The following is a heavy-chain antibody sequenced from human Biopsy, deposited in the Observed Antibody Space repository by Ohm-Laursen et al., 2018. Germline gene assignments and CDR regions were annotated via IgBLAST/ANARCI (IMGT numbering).Heavy chain of an antibody. CDR3: ARDSRGGHLNTTLITGKNLDS. Sequence: TLSLTWIVSSGSISNYYWTWIRQSPGKGLEWIGYIYYTGSTNYNPSVKSRVTISVDTSKNQFSLKLNSVTAADTAVYFCARDSRGGHLNTTLITGKNLDSWGQGILVTVSS. J-gene: IGHJ4*02. CDR1: SGSISNYY. D-gene: IGHD3-16*01. V-gene: IGHV4-59*01. CDR2: IYYTGST.